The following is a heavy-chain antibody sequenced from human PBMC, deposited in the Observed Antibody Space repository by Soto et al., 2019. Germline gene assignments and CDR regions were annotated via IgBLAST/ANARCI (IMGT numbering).Heavy chain of an antibody. CDR2: IYSGGST. D-gene: IGHD3-22*01. CDR1: GFTVSSSY. J-gene: IGHJ4*02. CDR3: AGGPVTMISCYY. Sequence: SGGSLRLSCAASGFTVSSSYMSWVRQAPGKGLEWVSVIYSGGSTYYADSVKGRFTISRDNSKNALYLQMNSLRAEDTAAYYCAGGPVTMISCYYWGQGTLVTVSS. V-gene: IGHV3-53*01.